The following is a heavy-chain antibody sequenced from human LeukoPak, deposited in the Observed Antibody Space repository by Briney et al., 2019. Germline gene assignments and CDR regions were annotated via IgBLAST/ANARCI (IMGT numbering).Heavy chain of an antibody. Sequence: SQTLSLTCTVSGGSISSGGYYWSWIRQHPGKGLEWIGYIYYSGSTYYNPSLKSRVTISVDTSKNQFSLKLSSVTAADTAVYYCARDPRGVSGENWFDPWGQGTLVTVSS. D-gene: IGHD3-10*01. CDR2: IYYSGST. J-gene: IGHJ5*02. V-gene: IGHV4-31*03. CDR3: ARDPRGVSGENWFDP. CDR1: GGSISSGGYY.